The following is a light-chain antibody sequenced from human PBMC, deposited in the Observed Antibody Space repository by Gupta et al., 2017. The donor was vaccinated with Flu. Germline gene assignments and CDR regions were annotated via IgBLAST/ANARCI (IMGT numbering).Light chain of an antibody. CDR2: GAS. V-gene: IGKV3-15*01. CDR1: QSVSSN. Sequence: EIVMTQSPATLSVSPGERATLSCRASQSVSSNLAWYQQKPGQAPRLPIYGASTRATGLPARFSGSGSATDFTLTISSRPSEDFAVYYCQQDNNWPLTFGQGTRVEIK. CDR3: QQDNNWPLT. J-gene: IGKJ5*01.